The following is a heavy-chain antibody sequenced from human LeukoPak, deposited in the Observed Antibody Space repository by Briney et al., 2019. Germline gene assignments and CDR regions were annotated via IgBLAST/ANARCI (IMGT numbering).Heavy chain of an antibody. J-gene: IGHJ4*02. Sequence: PGGSLRLSCAASGFIFDDYLIHWVRQRPGKGLEWVSLISWDGGVTYHADSVKGRFTISRDNAKNSLYLQMNSLRAEDTALYYCAKDTYSNYGSAYFDYWGQGTLVTVSS. CDR3: AKDTYSNYGSAYFDY. CDR2: ISWDGGVT. V-gene: IGHV3-43*01. D-gene: IGHD6-13*01. CDR1: GFIFDDYL.